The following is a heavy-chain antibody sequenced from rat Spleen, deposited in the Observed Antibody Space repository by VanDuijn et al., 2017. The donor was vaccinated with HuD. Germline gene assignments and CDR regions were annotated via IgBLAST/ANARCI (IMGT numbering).Heavy chain of an antibody. CDR2: IVYDGSRT. J-gene: IGHJ2*01. V-gene: IGHV5S10*01. CDR3: TTTQRDYYSGPY. Sequence: EVQLVESGGGLVQPGRSLKLSCAASGFTFSDYTMAWVRQAPKEGLEWVATIVYDGSRTYFRDSVKGRFTLSRDNTESTLYLQMDSLRSEDTATYYCTTTQRDYYSGPYWGQGVMVTVSS. CDR1: GFTFSDYT. D-gene: IGHD1-1*01.